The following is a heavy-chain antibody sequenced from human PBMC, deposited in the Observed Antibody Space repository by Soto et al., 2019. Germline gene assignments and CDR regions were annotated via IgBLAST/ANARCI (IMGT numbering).Heavy chain of an antibody. V-gene: IGHV5-51*01. J-gene: IGHJ6*02. CDR3: ARLRGYYDSSGYSEAYYGMDV. D-gene: IGHD3-22*01. Sequence: XESLKISCKGCGYSFTSYWIGWVRQMPGKGLEWMGIIYPGDSDTRYSPSFQGQVTISADKSISTAYLQWSSLKASDTAMYYCARLRGYYDSSGYSEAYYGMDVWGQGTTVTASS. CDR2: IYPGDSDT. CDR1: GYSFTSYW.